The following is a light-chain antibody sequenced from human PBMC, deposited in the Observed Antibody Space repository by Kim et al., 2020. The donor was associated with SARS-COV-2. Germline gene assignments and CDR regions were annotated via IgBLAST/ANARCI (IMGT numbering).Light chain of an antibody. CDR1: QTIKSNY. Sequence: LSPGEKATPSCRASQTIKSNYLAWYQQKTGQPPRVLIYGASYRATGVPDRFSGSGFETDFTLTITGLEPDDFAVYYCQQYGDSQYTFGQGTKLEI. CDR2: GAS. V-gene: IGKV3-20*01. J-gene: IGKJ2*01. CDR3: QQYGDSQYT.